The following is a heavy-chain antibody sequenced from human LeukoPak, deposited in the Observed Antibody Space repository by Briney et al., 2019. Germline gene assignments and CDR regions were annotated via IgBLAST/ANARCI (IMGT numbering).Heavy chain of an antibody. J-gene: IGHJ6*02. CDR2: IHYSGST. Sequence: SETLSLTCTVSGGSISSGGYYWTWIRQHPGKGLEWIGYIHYSGSTFYNPSLTIRVTISVDTSKNQFSLKLSSVTAADTAVYYCTRSRYCSSTSRYGMDVWGQGTTVTVSS. D-gene: IGHD2-2*01. CDR1: GGSISSGGYY. V-gene: IGHV4-31*03. CDR3: TRSRYCSSTSRYGMDV.